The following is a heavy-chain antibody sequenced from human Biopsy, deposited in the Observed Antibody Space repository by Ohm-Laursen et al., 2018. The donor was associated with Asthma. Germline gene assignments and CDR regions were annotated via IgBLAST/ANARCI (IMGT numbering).Heavy chain of an antibody. V-gene: IGHV3-7*01. J-gene: IGHJ1*01. CDR2: IKHDGTEK. CDR1: GGPFSGYY. D-gene: IGHD3-3*02. CDR3: ARTFHFWSPYHAEHYQL. Sequence: LSLTCAVYGGPFSGYYWSWIRQPPGKGLEWVANIKHDGTEKNHVDSLKGRFTISRDNAKNSLYLQMNSLRAEDTAVYYCARTFHFWSPYHAEHYQLWGQGTLVTVSS.